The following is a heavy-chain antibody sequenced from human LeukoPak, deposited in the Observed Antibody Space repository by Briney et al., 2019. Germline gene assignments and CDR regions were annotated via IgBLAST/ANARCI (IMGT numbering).Heavy chain of an antibody. CDR1: GDTFTTYD. J-gene: IGHJ6*03. CDR2: MNPKSGNT. Sequence: VSVKLSCKASGDTFTTYDINWVRQAPGQGLEWLGWMNPKSGNTVYAPKFRGRVIMTRDTSKSTAYMELSSLRSEDTAVYYCGRAITIFDYYYMDVWGKGSAVTVSS. CDR3: GRAITIFDYYYMDV. D-gene: IGHD3-3*01. V-gene: IGHV1-8*01.